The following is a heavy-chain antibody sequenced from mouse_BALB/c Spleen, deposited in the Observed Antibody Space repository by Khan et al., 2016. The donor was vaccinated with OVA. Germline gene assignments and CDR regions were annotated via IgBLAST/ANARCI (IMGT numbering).Heavy chain of an antibody. J-gene: IGHJ2*01. CDR1: GYSITSDYA. CDR2: ISYSGNT. D-gene: IGHD1-1*01. CDR3: ARVYGGDFDY. Sequence: EVELVESGPGLVKPSQSLSLICTVTGYSITSDYAWNWIRQFPGNKLEWMGFISYSGNTNYNPSLKSRISITRDTSKNQFFLHLNSVTTEDTATKYCARVYGGDFDYWGQGTTLTVSS. V-gene: IGHV3-2*02.